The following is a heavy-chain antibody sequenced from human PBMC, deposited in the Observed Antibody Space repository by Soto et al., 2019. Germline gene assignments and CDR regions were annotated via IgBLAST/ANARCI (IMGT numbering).Heavy chain of an antibody. CDR1: GYTFTSYG. V-gene: IGHV1-18*01. Sequence: ASVKVSCKASGYTFTSYGISWVRQAPGHGLEWMGWISAYNGNTNYAQKLQGRVTMTTDTSTSTAYMELRSLRSDDTAVYYCAGTIKSSYYYDSSGPNDYWGQVTLLTASS. CDR2: ISAYNGNT. D-gene: IGHD3-22*01. J-gene: IGHJ4*02. CDR3: AGTIKSSYYYDSSGPNDY.